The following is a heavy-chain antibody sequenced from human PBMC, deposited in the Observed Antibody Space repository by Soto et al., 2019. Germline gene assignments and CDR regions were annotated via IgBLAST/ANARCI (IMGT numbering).Heavy chain of an antibody. D-gene: IGHD4-17*01. Sequence: SETLSLTCTVSGGSISSGDYYWSWIRQPPGKGLEWIGYIYYSGSTYYNPSLKSRVTISVDTSKNQFSLKLSSVTAADTAVYYCARVRGSTVTFDYWGQGTLVTVSS. CDR2: IYYSGST. CDR1: GGSISSGDYY. J-gene: IGHJ4*02. CDR3: ARVRGSTVTFDY. V-gene: IGHV4-30-4*01.